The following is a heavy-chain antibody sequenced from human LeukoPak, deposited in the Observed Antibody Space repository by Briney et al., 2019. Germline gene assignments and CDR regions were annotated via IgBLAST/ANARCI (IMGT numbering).Heavy chain of an antibody. J-gene: IGHJ6*03. Sequence: PGGSLRLSCAASGFTVSSNYMSWVRQAPGKGLEWVSVIYSGGSTYYADSVKGRFTISRDNSKNTLYLQMNSLRAGDTAVYYCARDVAYGSGSHHPYMDVWGKGTTVTVSS. CDR1: GFTVSSNY. CDR3: ARDVAYGSGSHHPYMDV. V-gene: IGHV3-53*01. CDR2: IYSGGST. D-gene: IGHD3-10*01.